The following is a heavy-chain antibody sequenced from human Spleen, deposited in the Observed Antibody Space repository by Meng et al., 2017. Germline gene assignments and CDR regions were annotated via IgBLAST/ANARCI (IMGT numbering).Heavy chain of an antibody. CDR2: ISWNSGSI. D-gene: IGHD3-10*01. J-gene: IGHJ6*02. CDR3: AKVGGASLRGVLPYGMDV. Sequence: SLKISCAASGFTFNDYAMHWVRQAPGKGLEWVSGISWNSGSIGYADSLKGRFTISRDNAKNSLYLQMNGLRAEDTAVYYCAKVGGASLRGVLPYGMDVWGQGTTVTVSS. CDR1: GFTFNDYA. V-gene: IGHV3-9*01.